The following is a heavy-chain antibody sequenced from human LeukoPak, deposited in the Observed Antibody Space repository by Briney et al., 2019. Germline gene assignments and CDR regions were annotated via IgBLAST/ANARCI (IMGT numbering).Heavy chain of an antibody. D-gene: IGHD1-26*01. CDR1: GGSISSSSYY. J-gene: IGHJ4*02. Sequence: KPSGTLSLTCTVSGGSISSSSYYWGWIRQPPGKGLEWIGSIYYSGSTYYNPSLKSRVTISVDTSKNQFSLKLSSVTAADTAVYYCASEDATYSGSRQFDYWGQGTLVTVSS. CDR3: ASEDATYSGSRQFDY. CDR2: IYYSGST. V-gene: IGHV4-39*01.